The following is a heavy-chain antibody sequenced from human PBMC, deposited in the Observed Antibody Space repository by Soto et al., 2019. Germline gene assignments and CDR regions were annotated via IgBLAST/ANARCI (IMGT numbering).Heavy chain of an antibody. J-gene: IGHJ5*02. Sequence: HGESLKISCKGSGYSFPTYWISWVRQMPGKGLEWMGRIYPSDSYTSYRPSFQGHVTISVDKSISTAYLQLSSLQASDTAMYYCARGYSGSGSYLGPWGQGPLVTVSS. D-gene: IGHD3-10*01. CDR3: ARGYSGSGSYLGP. CDR2: IYPSDSYT. V-gene: IGHV5-10-1*01. CDR1: GYSFPTYW.